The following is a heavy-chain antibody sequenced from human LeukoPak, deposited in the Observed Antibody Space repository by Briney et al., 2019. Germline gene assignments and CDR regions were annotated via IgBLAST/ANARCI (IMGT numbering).Heavy chain of an antibody. CDR1: GGSISSGGYY. Sequence: SETLSLTCTVSGGSISSGGYYWSWIRQHPGKGLEWIGYIYYSGSTYYNPSLKSRVTISVDTSKNQFSLKLNSVTAADTAVYFCARRFNSVWYFDYWGQGTLVTVSS. V-gene: IGHV4-31*03. J-gene: IGHJ4*02. CDR3: ARRFNSVWYFDY. D-gene: IGHD6-19*01. CDR2: IYYSGST.